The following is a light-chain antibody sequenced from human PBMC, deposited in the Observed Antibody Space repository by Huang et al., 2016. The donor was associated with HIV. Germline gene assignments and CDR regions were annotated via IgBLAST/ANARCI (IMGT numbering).Light chain of an antibody. J-gene: IGKJ1*01. Sequence: DIQMTQSPSSRSASIGDRVTITCRAGQNIHRYLNWYQQKPGKAPKLLIFGASNLHSGVPSRFSGSGSGTDFILTINSLQPEDFATYYCQQSHSSSAWTFGQGTRVEIK. V-gene: IGKV1-39*01. CDR1: QNIHRY. CDR3: QQSHSSSAWT. CDR2: GAS.